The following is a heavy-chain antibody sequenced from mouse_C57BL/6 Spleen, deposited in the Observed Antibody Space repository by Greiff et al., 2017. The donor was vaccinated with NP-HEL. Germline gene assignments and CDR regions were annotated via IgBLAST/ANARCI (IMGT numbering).Heavy chain of an antibody. J-gene: IGHJ1*03. CDR1: GYTFTSYW. Sequence: QVQLKQPGAELVKPGASVKLSCKASGYTFTSYWMHWVKQRPGQGLEWIGMIHPNSGSTNYNEKFKSKATLTVDKSSSTAYMQLSSLTSEDSAVYYCARGRDYYYGSSYEGYFDVWGTGTTVTVSS. V-gene: IGHV1-64*01. CDR2: IHPNSGST. D-gene: IGHD1-1*01. CDR3: ARGRDYYYGSSYEGYFDV.